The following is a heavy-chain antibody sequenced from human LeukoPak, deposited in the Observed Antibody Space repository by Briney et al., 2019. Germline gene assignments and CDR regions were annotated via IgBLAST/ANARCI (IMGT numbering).Heavy chain of an antibody. Sequence: GGSLRLSCAASGFTFSTYAMAWVRQAPGKGLEWVSAIRGRGGSTHYADSVKGRFAISRDNSKNTLFLQMNSLRADDTAVYYCAKGLSWSTVVTPSGSWGQGTLVTVSS. J-gene: IGHJ5*02. V-gene: IGHV3-23*01. CDR3: AKGLSWSTVVTPSGS. CDR2: IRGRGGST. D-gene: IGHD4-23*01. CDR1: GFTFSTYA.